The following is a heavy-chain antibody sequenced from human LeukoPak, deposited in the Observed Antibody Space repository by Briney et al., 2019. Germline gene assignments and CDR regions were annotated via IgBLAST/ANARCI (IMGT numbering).Heavy chain of an antibody. D-gene: IGHD5-24*01. V-gene: IGHV3-21*01. CDR2: ISGSGLST. CDR1: GFTFYDYG. Sequence: GSLRLSCAASGFTFYDYGMTWVRQAPGKGLEWVSTISGSGLSTYYADSVKGRFTISRDNAKNSLYLQMNSLRAEDTAVYYCARDQRWLPGWHAFDIWGQGTMVTVSS. CDR3: ARDQRWLPGWHAFDI. J-gene: IGHJ3*02.